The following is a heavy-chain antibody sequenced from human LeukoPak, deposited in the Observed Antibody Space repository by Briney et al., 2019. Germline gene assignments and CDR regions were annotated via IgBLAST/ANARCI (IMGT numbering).Heavy chain of an antibody. V-gene: IGHV1-18*04. J-gene: IGHJ4*02. CDR1: GYTFTSYG. D-gene: IGHD3-9*01. CDR2: ISAYNGNT. Sequence: ASVKVSCKASGYTFTSYGISWVRQAPGQGLEWMGWISAYNGNTNYAQKLQGRVTMTTDTSTSTAYMELRSLRSDDTAVYYCARGDPYYDILTGYTPDCWGQGTLVTVSS. CDR3: ARGDPYYDILTGYTPDC.